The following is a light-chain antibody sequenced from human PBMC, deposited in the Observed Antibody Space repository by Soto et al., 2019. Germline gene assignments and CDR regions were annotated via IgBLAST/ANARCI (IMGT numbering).Light chain of an antibody. CDR3: AAWDDSLNAWV. CDR2: YDD. J-gene: IGLJ3*02. CDR1: SSNIGNNA. V-gene: IGLV1-36*01. Sequence: QSVLTQPPSVSEAPRQRVTISCSGSSSNIGNNAVNWYQQFPGKAPRLLIYYDDLLTSGVSDRFSGSKSGTSASLAISGLQSEDEADYYCAAWDDSLNAWVFGGGTKLTVL.